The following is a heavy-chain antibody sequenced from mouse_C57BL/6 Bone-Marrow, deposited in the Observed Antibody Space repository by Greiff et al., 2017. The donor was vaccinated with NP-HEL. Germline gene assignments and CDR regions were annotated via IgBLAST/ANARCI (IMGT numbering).Heavy chain of an antibody. CDR1: GYTFTDYY. CDR2: IYPGSGNT. Sequence: QVQLQQSGAELVRPGASVKLSCKASGYTFTDYYINWVKQRPGQGLEWIARIYPGSGNTYYNEKFKGKATLTAEKSSSTAYMQLSSLTSEDSAVYFCARGVYGSTLGYWGQGTTLTVSS. J-gene: IGHJ2*01. CDR3: ARGVYGSTLGY. V-gene: IGHV1-76*01. D-gene: IGHD1-1*01.